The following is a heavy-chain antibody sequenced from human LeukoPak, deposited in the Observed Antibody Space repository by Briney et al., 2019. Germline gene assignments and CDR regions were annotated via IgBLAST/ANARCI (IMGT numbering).Heavy chain of an antibody. V-gene: IGHV3-23*01. Sequence: PGGSLRLSCAASGFTFSSHAMSWVRQAPGKGLEWVSAISGSGASTYYADSVKGRFTISRDNSKNTLYLQMNSLRAEDTAVYYCAKDSDKLRGYYYYYMDVWGKGTTVTVSS. CDR1: GFTFSSHA. CDR3: AKDSDKLRGYYYYYMDV. D-gene: IGHD6-6*01. CDR2: ISGSGAST. J-gene: IGHJ6*03.